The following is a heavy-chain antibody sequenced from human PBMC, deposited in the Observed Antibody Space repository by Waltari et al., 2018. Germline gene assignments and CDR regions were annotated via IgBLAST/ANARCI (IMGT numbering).Heavy chain of an antibody. CDR2: ISSSGSPI. Sequence: EVQLVESGGGLVQPGGSLRLSCAASGFTFSSYEMNRVRQAPGKGLEWVSYISSSGSPIYYADSVKGRFTISRDNAKSSLYLQMNSLRAEDTAVYYCAREVASAGTDYYFDYWGQGTLVTVSS. CDR1: GFTFSSYE. CDR3: AREVASAGTDYYFDY. J-gene: IGHJ4*02. V-gene: IGHV3-48*03. D-gene: IGHD6-13*01.